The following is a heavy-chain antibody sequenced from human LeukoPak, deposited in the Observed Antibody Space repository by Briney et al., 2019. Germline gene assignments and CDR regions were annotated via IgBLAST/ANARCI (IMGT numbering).Heavy chain of an antibody. CDR2: ISWNSGSI. J-gene: IGHJ4*02. CDR3: AKDSGSYYSFDY. CDR1: GFTFDDYA. D-gene: IGHD1-26*01. Sequence: PGRSLRLSCAASGFTFDDYAMHWVRQAPGKGLEWVSGISWNSGSIGYADSVKGRFTISRDNAKNSLYLQMNSLRAEDTALYYCAKDSGSYYSFDYWGQGTLVTVSS. V-gene: IGHV3-9*01.